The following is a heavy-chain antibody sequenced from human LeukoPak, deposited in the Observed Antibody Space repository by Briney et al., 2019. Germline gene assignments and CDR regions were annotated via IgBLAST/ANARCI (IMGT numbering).Heavy chain of an antibody. V-gene: IGHV3-9*01. CDR1: GFTFDDYA. Sequence: GGSLRLSCAASGFTFDDYAMHWVRQAPGKGLEWVSGISWNSGSIGYADSVKGRFTISRDNAKNSLYLQMNSLRAEDTALYYCAKVARGYYYDSSGYYDAFDIWGQGTMVTVSS. CDR3: AKVARGYYYDSSGYYDAFDI. J-gene: IGHJ3*02. D-gene: IGHD3-22*01. CDR2: ISWNSGSI.